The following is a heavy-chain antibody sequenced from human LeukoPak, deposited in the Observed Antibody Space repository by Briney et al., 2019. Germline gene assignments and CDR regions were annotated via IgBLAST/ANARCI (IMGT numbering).Heavy chain of an antibody. CDR3: AKDQADNYYALDV. Sequence: ASVKVSCKASGYTFTGYYLHWVRQAPGQGLEWMGWINPQTGFTTIAQKFQGRVTMTMDTSISTIYMEMNSLRSDDTATFYCAKDQADNYYALDVWGQGTTLVVSS. CDR1: GYTFTGYY. J-gene: IGHJ6*02. D-gene: IGHD5-24*01. V-gene: IGHV1-2*02. CDR2: INPQTGFT.